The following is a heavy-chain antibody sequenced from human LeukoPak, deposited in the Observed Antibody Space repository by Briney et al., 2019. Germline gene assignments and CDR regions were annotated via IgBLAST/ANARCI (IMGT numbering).Heavy chain of an antibody. Sequence: GGSLRLSCAASGFTFSSYSMNWVRQAPGKGLEWVSSISSSSITIYYADSVKGRFTISRDNAKNSLYLQMNSLRAEDTAVYYCARDPIAYYYDSSGYPNLNWFDPWGQGTLVTVSS. CDR3: ARDPIAYYYDSSGYPNLNWFDP. J-gene: IGHJ5*02. CDR2: ISSSSITI. V-gene: IGHV3-48*01. CDR1: GFTFSSYS. D-gene: IGHD3-22*01.